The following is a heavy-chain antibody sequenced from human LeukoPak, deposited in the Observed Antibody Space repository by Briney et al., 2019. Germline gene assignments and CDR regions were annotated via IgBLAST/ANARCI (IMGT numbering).Heavy chain of an antibody. CDR1: GGSFSGYY. Sequence: SETLSLTCVVDGGSFSGYYWTWIRQSPGKGLEWIGEIIHSGRTNYNPSLKSRVTLLVDTPKNQFSLKLSSVTAADTAVYYCARGTVLMHYATFDSWGQGTLVTVSS. V-gene: IGHV4-34*12. D-gene: IGHD2-8*01. CDR3: ARGTVLMHYATFDS. CDR2: IIHSGRT. J-gene: IGHJ4*02.